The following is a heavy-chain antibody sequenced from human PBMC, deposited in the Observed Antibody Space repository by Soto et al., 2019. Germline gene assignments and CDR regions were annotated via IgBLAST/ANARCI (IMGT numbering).Heavy chain of an antibody. CDR3: ARLVRLPHYYDS. Sequence: QEQLVQSGDEVKKPGSSLRVSCKASGDTISHYGVSWVRQAPGQGLEWMGGIIPIFGKTTYAQRFQGRLTITADESTATSYMELSSLKSDDAAVYYCARLVRLPHYYDSWGQGTRVTVSS. D-gene: IGHD1-26*01. CDR2: IIPIFGKT. J-gene: IGHJ4*02. V-gene: IGHV1-69*01. CDR1: GDTISHYG.